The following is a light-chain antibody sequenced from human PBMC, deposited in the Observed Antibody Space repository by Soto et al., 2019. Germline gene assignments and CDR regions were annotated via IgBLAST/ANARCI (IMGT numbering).Light chain of an antibody. Sequence: QSALTQPASVSGSPGQSITISCTGTSSDVGGYDYVSWYQQHPGKVPKLMIYDVSNRPSGVSNRFSGSKSGNTASLTISGLQAEDEADYYCSSYASSSTLVFGGGTKAHRP. CDR3: SSYASSSTLV. CDR1: SSDVGGYDY. J-gene: IGLJ2*01. V-gene: IGLV2-14*01. CDR2: DVS.